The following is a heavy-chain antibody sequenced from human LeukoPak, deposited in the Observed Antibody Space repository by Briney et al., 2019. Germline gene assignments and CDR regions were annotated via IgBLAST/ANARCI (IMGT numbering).Heavy chain of an antibody. J-gene: IGHJ4*02. CDR2: TYYRSRWGN. CDR1: GDGVSNNIAT. V-gene: IGHV6-1*01. CDR3: ARGRRGLGRFDY. D-gene: IGHD6-19*01. Sequence: SQTLSLTSAISGDGVSNNIATWNGGRPSPSRGVEWLGRTYYRSRWGNDYAISVKSRITINPDTSRNQFSLQLNSVTPEDTAVYYCARGRRGLGRFDYWGQGTLVTVSS.